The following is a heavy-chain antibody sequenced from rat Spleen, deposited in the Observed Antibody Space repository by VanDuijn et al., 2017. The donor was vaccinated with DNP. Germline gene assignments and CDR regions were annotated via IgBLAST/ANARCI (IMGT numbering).Heavy chain of an antibody. V-gene: IGHV6-6*01. CDR3: AWPST. D-gene: IGHD1-10*01. J-gene: IGHJ2*01. Sequence: EVQVLESGGGLVQHGNSLKLSCATSGITFSSAWMYWYRQFPEKRLEWVARIKTKSNNYAPDYTESVKVRYTISRDDSKSSIYLQMNNLKEEDTAIYYCAWPSTWGQGVMVTVSS. CDR2: IKTKSNNYAP. CDR1: GITFSSAW.